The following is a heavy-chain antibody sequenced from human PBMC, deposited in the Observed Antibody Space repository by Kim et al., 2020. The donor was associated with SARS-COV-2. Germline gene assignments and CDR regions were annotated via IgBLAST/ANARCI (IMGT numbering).Heavy chain of an antibody. J-gene: IGHJ3*02. V-gene: IGHV1-69*01. Sequence: IPIFGTANYAQKFQGRVTITADESTSTAYMELSSLRSEDTAVYYCATFDIWGQGTMVTVSS. CDR3: ATFDI. CDR2: IPIFGTA.